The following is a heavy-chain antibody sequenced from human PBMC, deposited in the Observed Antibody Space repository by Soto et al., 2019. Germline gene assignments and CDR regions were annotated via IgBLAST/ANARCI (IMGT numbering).Heavy chain of an antibody. J-gene: IGHJ5*02. CDR1: GGSFSDTY. Sequence: QVHLQQWGAGLLKPSETLSLTCAVYGGSFSDTYWNWFRQPPGKGLEWIGEINHNTNTIYNPSLTSRVTISVETSKNHFSLKLTSVTAADTAVYYCARGVSLCRGSFDPWGQGNLFTVAS. CDR3: ARGVSLCRGSFDP. V-gene: IGHV4-34*01. D-gene: IGHD2-21*01. CDR2: INHNTNT.